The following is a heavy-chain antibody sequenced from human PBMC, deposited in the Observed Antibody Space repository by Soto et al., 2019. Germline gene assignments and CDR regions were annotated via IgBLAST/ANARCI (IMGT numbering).Heavy chain of an antibody. CDR3: ARVSGYYLPDY. J-gene: IGHJ4*02. D-gene: IGHD5-12*01. CDR1: GYTFTHYA. Sequence: QVQLVQSGAEEKKPGASVKVSCKASGYTFTHYAMHWVRQAPGQRLEWMGWINAGNGNTKYSQKFQGRVTITRDTSASTAYMELSSLRSEDTAVYYCARVSGYYLPDYWGQGTLVTFSS. V-gene: IGHV1-3*05. CDR2: INAGNGNT.